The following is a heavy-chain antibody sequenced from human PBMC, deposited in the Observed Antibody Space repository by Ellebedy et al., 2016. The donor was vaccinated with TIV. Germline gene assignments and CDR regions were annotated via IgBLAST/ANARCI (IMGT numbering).Heavy chain of an antibody. CDR2: VNGYNGNT. CDR3: ARDPGSWLTDY. D-gene: IGHD6-13*01. V-gene: IGHV1-18*04. J-gene: IGHJ4*02. CDR1: GYTFTTHG. Sequence: AASVKVSCKTSGYTFTTHGVSWVRQAPGQGLEWMGWVNGYNGNTQYAQKFQGRVTMTTDTSTTTAYMELRSLRSDDTAVYYCARDPGSWLTDYWGQGTLVTVSS.